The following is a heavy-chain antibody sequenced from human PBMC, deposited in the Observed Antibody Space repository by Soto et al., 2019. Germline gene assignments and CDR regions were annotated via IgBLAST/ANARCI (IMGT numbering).Heavy chain of an antibody. D-gene: IGHD5-12*01. CDR3: ARAGDSGYDYGEGGYYGMDV. CDR1: GYTFTSYD. J-gene: IGHJ6*02. CDR2: MNPNSGNT. V-gene: IGHV1-8*01. Sequence: QVQLVQSGAEVKKPGASVKVSCKASGYTFTSYDINWVRQATGQGLEWMGWMNPNSGNTGYAQKFQGRVTMTRNTSISTAYMERGSLRSEDTAVYYCARAGDSGYDYGEGGYYGMDVWGQGTTVTVSS.